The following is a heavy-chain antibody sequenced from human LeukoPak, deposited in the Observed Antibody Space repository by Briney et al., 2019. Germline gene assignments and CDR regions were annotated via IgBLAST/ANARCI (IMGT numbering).Heavy chain of an antibody. CDR2: IYYSGST. Sequence: SSETLSLTCTVSGGSISSYYWSWIRQPPGKGLEWIGYIYYSGSTNYNPSLKSRVTISVDTSKNQFSLKLSSVTAADTAVYYCARSGDAFDIWGRGTMVTVSS. J-gene: IGHJ3*02. CDR1: GGSISSYY. V-gene: IGHV4-59*01. CDR3: ARSGDAFDI.